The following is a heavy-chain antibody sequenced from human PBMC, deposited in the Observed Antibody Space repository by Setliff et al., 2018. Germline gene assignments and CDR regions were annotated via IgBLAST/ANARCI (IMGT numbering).Heavy chain of an antibody. CDR2: IGEGGNNI. J-gene: IGHJ4*01. V-gene: IGHV3-30*02. CDR3: AKDGNNSDDLDY. D-gene: IGHD6-19*01. Sequence: GGSLRLSCAASGFTFRGYYMHWVRQAPGKGLEWVAYIGEGGNNIYYADSVRGRFAISRDNAKNTVYLQVNSLRVEDTAVYYCAKDGNNSDDLDYWGHGTLVTVSS. CDR1: GFTFRGYY.